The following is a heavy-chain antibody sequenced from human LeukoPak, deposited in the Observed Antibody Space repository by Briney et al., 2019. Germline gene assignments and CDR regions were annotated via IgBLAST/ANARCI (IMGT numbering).Heavy chain of an antibody. CDR1: GFTFSSYA. D-gene: IGHD6-13*01. V-gene: IGHV3-23*01. CDR3: ARDRFLGSSSWYDVLSFDP. J-gene: IGHJ5*02. Sequence: PGGSLRLSCAASGFTFSSYAMSWVRQAPGKGLEWVSAISGSGGSTYYADSVKGRFTISRDNSKNTLYLQMNSLRAEDTAVYYCARDRFLGSSSWYDVLSFDPWGQGTLVTVSS. CDR2: ISGSGGST.